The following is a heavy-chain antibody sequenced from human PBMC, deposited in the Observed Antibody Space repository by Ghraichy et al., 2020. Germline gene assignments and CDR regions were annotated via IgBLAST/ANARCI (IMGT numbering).Heavy chain of an antibody. Sequence: GESLNISCAASGFTFSSYSMNWVRQAPGKGLEWVSYISSSSSTIYYADSVKGRFTISRDNAKNSLYLQMNSLRDEDTAVYYCAREMGITMVRGVIIPYDAFDIWGQGTMVTVSS. CDR2: ISSSSSTI. J-gene: IGHJ3*02. CDR1: GFTFSSYS. V-gene: IGHV3-48*02. CDR3: AREMGITMVRGVIIPYDAFDI. D-gene: IGHD3-10*01.